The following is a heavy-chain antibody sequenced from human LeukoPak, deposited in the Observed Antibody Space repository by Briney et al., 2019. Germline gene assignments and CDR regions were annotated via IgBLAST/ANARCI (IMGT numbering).Heavy chain of an antibody. V-gene: IGHV1-69*04. J-gene: IGHJ4*02. CDR2: IIPILGIA. CDR1: GGTFSSYA. Sequence: ASVKVSCKASGGTFSSYAVTWVRQAPGQGLEWMGRIIPILGIANYAQKFQGRVTITADKSTSTAYMELSSLRYEDTAVYYCARDRVKVGYGDYDLYQFDYWGQGTLVTVSS. D-gene: IGHD5-12*01. CDR3: ARDRVKVGYGDYDLYQFDY.